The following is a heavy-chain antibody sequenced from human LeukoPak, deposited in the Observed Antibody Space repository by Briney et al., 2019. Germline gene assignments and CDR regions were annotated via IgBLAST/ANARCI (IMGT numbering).Heavy chain of an antibody. CDR1: GGSISSGGYY. J-gene: IGHJ2*01. V-gene: IGHV4-31*03. CDR2: IYYSGSS. CDR3: ARNKRGAIFGVVTLHWYFDL. D-gene: IGHD3-3*01. Sequence: SQTLSLTCTVSGGSISSGGYYWGWVRQQPGKGLEWIAFIYYSGSSYYTPSLESRVAMSVDTSKNQFSLKLTSVTAADTAVYYCARNKRGAIFGVVTLHWYFDLWGRGTLVTVSS.